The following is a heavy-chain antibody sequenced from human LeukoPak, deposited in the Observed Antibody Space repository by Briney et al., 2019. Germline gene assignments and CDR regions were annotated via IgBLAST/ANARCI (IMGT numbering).Heavy chain of an antibody. V-gene: IGHV1-69*01. Sequence: AASVKVSCKASGGTFSSYAISWVRQAPGQGLEWMGGIIPIFGTANYAQKFQGRVTITADESTSTAYMELNSLRSEDTAVYYCARGRWSTTTASYYFDSWGQGSLVTVS. CDR3: ARGRWSTTTASYYFDS. CDR1: GGTFSSYA. J-gene: IGHJ4*02. CDR2: IIPIFGTA. D-gene: IGHD5/OR15-5a*01.